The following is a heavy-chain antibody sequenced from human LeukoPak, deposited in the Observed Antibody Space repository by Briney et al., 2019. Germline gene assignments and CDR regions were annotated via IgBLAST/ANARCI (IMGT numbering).Heavy chain of an antibody. CDR3: ARSIAVAGTAGDN. D-gene: IGHD6-19*01. V-gene: IGHV1-2*02. CDR2: INPNSGGT. CDR1: AYTFTGYY. J-gene: IGHJ4*02. Sequence: ASVKLSCKASAYTFTGYYMHWVRQAPGQGLEWMGWINPNSGGTDYAQKFQGRVTMTRDTSISTAYMELSRLRSDDTAAYYCARSIAVAGTAGDNWGQGTLVTVSS.